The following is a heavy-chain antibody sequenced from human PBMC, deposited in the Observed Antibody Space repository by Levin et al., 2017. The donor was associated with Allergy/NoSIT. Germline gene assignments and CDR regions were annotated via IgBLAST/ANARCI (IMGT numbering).Heavy chain of an antibody. J-gene: IGHJ4*02. D-gene: IGHD6-13*01. CDR1: GFTFSSYA. V-gene: IGHV3-23*01. CDR3: AKSITGYSSRGPAD. Sequence: GGSLRLSCAASGFTFSSYAMTWVRQAPGKGLEWVSTISGDGGSTYYADPVKGRFTISRDNSKSTVYLHMNSLRAEDTAVYHCAKSITGYSSRGPADWGQGTLATVSS. CDR2: ISGDGGST.